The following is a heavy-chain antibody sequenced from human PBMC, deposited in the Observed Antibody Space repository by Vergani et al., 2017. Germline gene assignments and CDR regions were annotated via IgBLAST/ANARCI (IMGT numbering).Heavy chain of an antibody. D-gene: IGHD2-2*01. CDR1: NGSLRGYY. V-gene: IGHV4-34*01. J-gene: IGHJ5*01. CDR2: ISHTGVT. Sequence: QVQLHQWGAGLLKPSETLSLSCSVYNGSLRGYYWNWVRQSPGQGLQWIGEISHTGVTNYNPSLQSRVTMSIDTSKNHFSLKLTSMTAADAAVYYCAGGLGVGHCSRTNCYVDWFDPWGQGTLVTVSS. CDR3: AGGLGVGHCSRTNCYVDWFDP.